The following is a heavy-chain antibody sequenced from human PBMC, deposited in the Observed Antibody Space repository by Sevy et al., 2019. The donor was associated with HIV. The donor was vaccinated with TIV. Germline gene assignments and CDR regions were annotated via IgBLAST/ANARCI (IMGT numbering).Heavy chain of an antibody. CDR2: ISNSGNTI. D-gene: IGHD1-26*01. Sequence: GGSLRLSCAASGFTFSDYYMSWIRQAPGKGLDWVSYISNSGNTIKYADSVKGRFTISRDNAKNSVYLQMNSLRAEDTAVYYCARDRGVGTSSYGMDVWGQGTTVTVSS. CDR1: GFTFSDYY. J-gene: IGHJ6*02. CDR3: ARDRGVGTSSYGMDV. V-gene: IGHV3-11*04.